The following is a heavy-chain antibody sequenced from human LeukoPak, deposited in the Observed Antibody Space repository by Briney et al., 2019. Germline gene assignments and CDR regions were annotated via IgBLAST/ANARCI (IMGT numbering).Heavy chain of an antibody. CDR3: ARGSTPYCSGGSCYSVEFDP. CDR2: VFYSGTT. V-gene: IGHV4-59*12. J-gene: IGHJ5*02. Sequence: PSETLSLTCSVSGGSITGYYWSWIRQPPGKGLEWIGYVFYSGTTLYKPSLKSRVTISVDTSKNQFSLKLSSVTAADTAVYYCARGSTPYCSGGSCYSVEFDPWGQGTLVTVSS. CDR1: GGSITGYY. D-gene: IGHD2-15*01.